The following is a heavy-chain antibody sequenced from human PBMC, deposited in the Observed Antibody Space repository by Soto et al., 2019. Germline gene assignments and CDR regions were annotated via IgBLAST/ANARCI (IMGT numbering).Heavy chain of an antibody. J-gene: IGHJ4*02. Sequence: NPGWSLRLSCEASGFLFNNAWMSWVRQPPGKGLEWVGRIKRKTDGATTDYAPPVRGRFTISRDDSKNTLYLQMNSLKTEETAVYFCSTDSYDFVWGSYRFLHYRGQGTLVTVSS. D-gene: IGHD3-16*02. CDR3: STDSYDFVWGSYRFLHY. CDR1: GFLFNNAW. V-gene: IGHV3-15*01. CDR2: IKRKTDGATT.